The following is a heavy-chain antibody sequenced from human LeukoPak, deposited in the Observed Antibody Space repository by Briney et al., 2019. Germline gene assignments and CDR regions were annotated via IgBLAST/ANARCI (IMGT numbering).Heavy chain of an antibody. V-gene: IGHV1-8*01. CDR1: GYTFTTYD. D-gene: IGHD4-23*01. CDR3: ARGPNKSDGGNSGSAWFDP. J-gene: IGHJ5*02. CDR2: MNPNSGNT. Sequence: ASVKVSCKASGYTFTTYDINWVRQATGQGLEWMGWMNPNSGNTGYAQKFQGRVTMTRNTSISTAYMELRSLRSEDTAVYYCARGPNKSDGGNSGSAWFDPWGQGTLVTVSS.